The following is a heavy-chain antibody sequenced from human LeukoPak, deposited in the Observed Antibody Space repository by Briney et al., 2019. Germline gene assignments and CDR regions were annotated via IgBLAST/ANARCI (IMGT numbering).Heavy chain of an antibody. CDR1: GFTFSSYS. CDR2: ISSGSSYI. D-gene: IGHD4-17*01. Sequence: GGSLRLSCAASGFTFSSYSMNWVRQAPGKGLEWVSSISSGSSYIYYADSVKGRFTNSRDNAKNSLYLQMNSLRAEDTAVYYCARGDGDYALGYYGMDVWGQGTTVTVSS. CDR3: ARGDGDYALGYYGMDV. J-gene: IGHJ6*02. V-gene: IGHV3-21*01.